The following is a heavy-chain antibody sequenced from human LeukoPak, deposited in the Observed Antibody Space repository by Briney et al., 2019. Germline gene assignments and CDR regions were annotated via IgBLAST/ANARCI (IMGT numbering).Heavy chain of an antibody. Sequence: SETLSLTCTVSGGSISSSSYYWGWIRQPPGKGLEWIGSIYYSGSTYYNPSLKSRVTISVDTSKNQFSLQLSSVTAADTAVYYCARLYSSSWYAFDIWGQGTMVTVSS. V-gene: IGHV4-39*01. D-gene: IGHD6-13*01. CDR3: ARLYSSSWYAFDI. CDR2: IYYSGST. J-gene: IGHJ3*02. CDR1: GGSISSSSYY.